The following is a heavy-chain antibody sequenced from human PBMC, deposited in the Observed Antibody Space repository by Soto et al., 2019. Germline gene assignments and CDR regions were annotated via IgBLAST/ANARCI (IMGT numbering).Heavy chain of an antibody. D-gene: IGHD2-2*01. CDR3: AREDSIIIPAVSDF. Sequence: GGSLRLSCTVSGFAFNNYGVSWVRQAPGKGLEWVSSISKSDYTYYSDSVKGRFTISRDNAKNSVSLQMNTLRVEDTAVYYCAREDSIIIPAVSDFWGQGTLVTVSS. J-gene: IGHJ4*02. CDR1: GFAFNNYG. CDR2: ISKSDYT. V-gene: IGHV3-21*01.